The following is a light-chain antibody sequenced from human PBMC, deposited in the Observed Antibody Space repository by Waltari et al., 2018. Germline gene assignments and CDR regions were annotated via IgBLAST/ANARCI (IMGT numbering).Light chain of an antibody. CDR3: QQYGRSPYT. Sequence: ETVLTQSPPTPSMSPGERATLPCRARQSVSRDLAWYQKKPGQAPRLLIYGASTRATGIPGRFSGSGSGTEFTLTISSLQSEDFAAYLCQQYGRSPYTFGQGTTLEIK. J-gene: IGKJ2*01. V-gene: IGKV3-15*01. CDR2: GAS. CDR1: QSVSRD.